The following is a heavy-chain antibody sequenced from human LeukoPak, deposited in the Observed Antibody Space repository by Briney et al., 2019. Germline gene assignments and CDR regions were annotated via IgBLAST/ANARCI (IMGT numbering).Heavy chain of an antibody. CDR2: IIPILGIA. J-gene: IGHJ6*02. D-gene: IGHD3-10*01. Sequence: SVKVSCKASGGTFSSYAISWVRQAPGQGLGWMGRIIPILGIANYAQKFQGRVTITADKSTSTAYMELSSLRSEDTAVYYCARDHYYGSGKYYYYYYGMDVWGQGTTVTVSS. V-gene: IGHV1-69*04. CDR3: ARDHYYGSGKYYYYYYGMDV. CDR1: GGTFSSYA.